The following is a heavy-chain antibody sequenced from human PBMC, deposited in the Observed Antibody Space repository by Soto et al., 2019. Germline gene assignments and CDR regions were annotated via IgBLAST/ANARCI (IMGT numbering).Heavy chain of an antibody. J-gene: IGHJ4*02. V-gene: IGHV4-59*01. D-gene: IGHD5-18*01. CDR3: ARGAADTAMVDS. CDR2: IFYSGST. CDR1: GGSISKFY. Sequence: SETLSLTCNVSGGSISKFYWAWIRKTAGNGLEWLGYIFYSGSTFYNPSLKSRVTISIHTSKSQFSLQLTSVTAADTAVYYCARGAADTAMVDSWGQGTLVTVSS.